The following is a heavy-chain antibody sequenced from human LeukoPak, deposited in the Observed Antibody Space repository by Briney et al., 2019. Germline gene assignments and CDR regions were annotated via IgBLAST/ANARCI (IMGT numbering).Heavy chain of an antibody. CDR2: IWYDGGNM. J-gene: IGHJ4*02. CDR3: VKTATNWYLDS. CDR1: GFTFSAYA. D-gene: IGHD1-1*01. V-gene: IGHV3-33*06. Sequence: GGSLRLSCAASGFTFSAYAMHWVRQAPGKGLEWVALIWYDGGNMYYADSVQGRFTISRDNSRNTLYLQMSSLRVEDTAVYYCVKTATNWYLDSWGQGTLVTVSS.